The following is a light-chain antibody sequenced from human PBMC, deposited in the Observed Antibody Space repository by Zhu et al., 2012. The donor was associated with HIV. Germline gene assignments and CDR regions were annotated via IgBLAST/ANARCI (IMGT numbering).Light chain of an antibody. V-gene: IGKV3-11*01. CDR3: QQRHDWPRT. J-gene: IGKJ2*01. CDR1: QNIGRD. Sequence: IVLTQSPATLSSSPGGRATLSCRASQNIGRDLAWYQQRGGHSPRLLITDASTRASGIPVRFSGSGSATKFFLTIDRLQPEDFASYYCQQRHDWPRTFGQGTKLDI. CDR2: DAS.